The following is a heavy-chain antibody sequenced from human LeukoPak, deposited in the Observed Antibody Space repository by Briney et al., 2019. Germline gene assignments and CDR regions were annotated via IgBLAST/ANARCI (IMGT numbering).Heavy chain of an antibody. Sequence: PGGSLRLSCVESRFTFSNFWMHWVRQAPGKGLVWVARIRSDGSTTDYADSVKGRFTISRDNAKNTLYLEMNSLRAEDTAVYYCIRDCRNLAFDQWGHGTLVTVSS. V-gene: IGHV3-74*01. CDR2: IRSDGSTT. CDR3: IRDCRNLAFDQ. J-gene: IGHJ4*01. CDR1: RFTFSNFW.